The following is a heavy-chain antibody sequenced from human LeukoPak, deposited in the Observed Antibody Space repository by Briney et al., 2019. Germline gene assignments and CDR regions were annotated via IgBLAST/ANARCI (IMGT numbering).Heavy chain of an antibody. Sequence: LTGGSLRLSCAASGFTVGSNYMSWVRQAPGKGLEWVSVIYSGGTTYYADSVKGRFTISRDNSKNTLYLQMNSLRAEDTAVYYCARTTTFAPHFDYWGQGTLVTVSS. V-gene: IGHV3-66*01. J-gene: IGHJ4*02. CDR3: ARTTTFAPHFDY. CDR1: GFTVGSNY. D-gene: IGHD1-1*01. CDR2: IYSGGTT.